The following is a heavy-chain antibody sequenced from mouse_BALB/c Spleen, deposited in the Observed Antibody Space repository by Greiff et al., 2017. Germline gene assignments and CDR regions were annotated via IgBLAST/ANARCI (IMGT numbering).Heavy chain of an antibody. CDR2: INPDSSTI. CDR1: GFDFSRYW. D-gene: IGHD2-3*01. CDR3: ARQADGYYGSYWYFDV. Sequence: DVKLQESGGGLVQPGGSLKLSCAASGFDFSRYWMSWVRQAPGKGLEWIGEINPDSSTINYTPSLKDKFIISRDNAKNTRYLQMSKVRSEDTALYYCARQADGYYGSYWYFDVWGAGTTVTVSS. V-gene: IGHV4-1*02. J-gene: IGHJ1*01.